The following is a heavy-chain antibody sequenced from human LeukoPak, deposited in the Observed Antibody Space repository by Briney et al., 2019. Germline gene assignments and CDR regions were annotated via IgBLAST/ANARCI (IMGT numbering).Heavy chain of an antibody. Sequence: PEGSLRLSCGASGFKFSDYYMSWIRQAPGKGLEWLSYISSSGNVTYYADSVKGRFIVSRDNTKSALFLQMNSLRVEDTAVYYCARFRGSYGMNYFDYWGQGTLVTVSS. D-gene: IGHD3-16*01. V-gene: IGHV3-11*01. CDR3: ARFRGSYGMNYFDY. J-gene: IGHJ4*02. CDR2: ISSSGNVT. CDR1: GFKFSDYY.